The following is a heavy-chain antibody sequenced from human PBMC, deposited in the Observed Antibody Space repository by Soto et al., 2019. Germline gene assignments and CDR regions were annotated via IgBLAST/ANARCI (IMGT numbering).Heavy chain of an antibody. J-gene: IGHJ4*02. Sequence: SETLSLTCAVCGGSFSGYYWTWIRQPPGKGLEWIGEINHSGSTNYNPSLKSRVTISVDTSKNQFSLKLSSVTAADTAVYYCARGRRYSGYDYGYFDYWGQGTLVTVSS. D-gene: IGHD5-12*01. CDR2: INHSGST. CDR3: ARGRRYSGYDYGYFDY. CDR1: GGSFSGYY. V-gene: IGHV4-34*01.